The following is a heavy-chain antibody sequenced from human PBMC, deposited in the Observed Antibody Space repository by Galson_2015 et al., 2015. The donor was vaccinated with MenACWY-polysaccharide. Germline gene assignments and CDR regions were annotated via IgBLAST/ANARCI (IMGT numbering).Heavy chain of an antibody. Sequence: SLRLSCAASGFTFSSFWMSWVRQAPGEGLEWVASVNQDGGVKYYVDSVKGRFTVSRDNAKNSLYLQMNSLRAEDTTVYFCARTRIVGAHWFDYWARESWSPSPQ. CDR3: ARTRIVGAHWFDY. CDR2: VNQDGGVK. J-gene: IGHJ4*02. V-gene: IGHV3-7*01. D-gene: IGHD1-26*01. CDR1: GFTFSSFW.